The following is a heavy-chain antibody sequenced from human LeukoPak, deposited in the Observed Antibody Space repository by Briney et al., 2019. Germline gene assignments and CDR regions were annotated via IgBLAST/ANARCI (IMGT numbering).Heavy chain of an antibody. J-gene: IGHJ4*02. V-gene: IGHV4-31*02. D-gene: IGHD1-26*01. CDR2: IYYSGST. CDR3: ARDRRRGSYTGGDFDY. Sequence: TWVRQHPGKGLEWIGYIYYSGSTYYNPSLKSRVTISVDTSKNQFSLKLSSVTAADTAVYYCARDRRRGSYTGGDFDYWGQGTLVTVSS.